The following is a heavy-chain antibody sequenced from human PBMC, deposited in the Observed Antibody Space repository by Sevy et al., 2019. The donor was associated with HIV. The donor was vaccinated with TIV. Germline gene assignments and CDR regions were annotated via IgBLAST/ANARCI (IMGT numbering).Heavy chain of an antibody. CDR3: ARDSFTSKNYYGMDV. CDR1: GFTFSSYD. J-gene: IGHJ6*02. CDR2: IGTAGDT. V-gene: IGHV3-13*01. Sequence: GGSLRLSCAASGFTFSSYDMHWVRQPTGKGLEWVSAIGTAGDTYYPGSVKGRFTISRENAKNSLYLQMNSLGAGDTAVYYCARDSFTSKNYYGMDVWGQGTTVTVSS. D-gene: IGHD3-10*01.